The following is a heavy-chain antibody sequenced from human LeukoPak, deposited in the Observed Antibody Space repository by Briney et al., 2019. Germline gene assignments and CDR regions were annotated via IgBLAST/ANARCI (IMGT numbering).Heavy chain of an antibody. J-gene: IGHJ4*02. CDR2: MNPNSGNT. CDR1: GYTFTSYD. CDR3: ARGARGTMVRGVIISYYFDY. V-gene: IGHV1-8*01. D-gene: IGHD3-10*01. Sequence: ASVKVSCKASGYTFTSYDINWVRQATGQGLEWMGWMNPNSGNTGYAQKFQGRVTMTRNTSISTAHMELSSLRSEDTAVYCCARGARGTMVRGVIISYYFDYWGQGTLVTVSS.